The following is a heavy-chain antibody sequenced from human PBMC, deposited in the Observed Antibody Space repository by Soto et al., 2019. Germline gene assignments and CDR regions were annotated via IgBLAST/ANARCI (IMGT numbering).Heavy chain of an antibody. J-gene: IGHJ4*02. CDR2: IWYDGSNK. Sequence: QVQLVESGGGVVQPGRSLRLSCAASGFTFSSYGMHWVRQAPGKGLEWVAVIWYDGSNKYYADSVKGRFTISRDNSKNTLYLQMNSLRVEDMAVYYCARDGYCSGGSCYSVPVFDYWGQGTLVTVSS. V-gene: IGHV3-33*01. CDR1: GFTFSSYG. CDR3: ARDGYCSGGSCYSVPVFDY. D-gene: IGHD2-15*01.